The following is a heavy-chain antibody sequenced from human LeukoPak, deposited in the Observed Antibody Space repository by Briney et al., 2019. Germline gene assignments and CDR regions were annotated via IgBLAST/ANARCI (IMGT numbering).Heavy chain of an antibody. CDR3: ARGYCSGGSCYLSYYYMDV. V-gene: IGHV4-61*02. CDR1: GGSISSGSYY. D-gene: IGHD2-15*01. Sequence: PSETLSLTCTVSGGSISSGSYYWSWIRQPAGKGLEWIGRIYTSGSTNYNPSLKSRVTISVDTSKNQFSLKLSSVTAADTAVYYCARGYCSGGSCYLSYYYMDVWGKGTTVTVSS. CDR2: IYTSGST. J-gene: IGHJ6*03.